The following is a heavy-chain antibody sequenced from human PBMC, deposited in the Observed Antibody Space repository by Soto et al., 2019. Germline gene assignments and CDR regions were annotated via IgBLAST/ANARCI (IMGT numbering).Heavy chain of an antibody. D-gene: IGHD2-2*01. CDR1: GFTFSTYV. V-gene: IGHV3-33*01. J-gene: IGHJ5*02. CDR3: ATETTHYAHDL. Sequence: QVQLLESGGGVVQPGTSLRLYWAASGFTFSTYVMHWVRQAPGKGLEWVSVIWYDGSNKNYADSVKGRFTISRDNSKNTLYLQMNSLRGEDTAVYYCATETTHYAHDLWGQGTLVTVSS. CDR2: IWYDGSNK.